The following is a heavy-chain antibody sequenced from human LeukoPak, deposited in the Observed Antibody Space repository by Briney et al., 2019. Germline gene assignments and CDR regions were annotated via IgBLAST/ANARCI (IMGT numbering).Heavy chain of an antibody. CDR3: ARDDFRSGSTHPMDV. D-gene: IGHD3-3*01. CDR1: GGTFSSYA. CDR2: IIPIFGTA. V-gene: IGHV1-69*13. Sequence: SVKVSCKASGGTFSSYAISWVRQAPGQGLEWMGGIIPIFGTANYAQKFQGRVTITADESTSTAYMELSSLRSEDTAVYYCARDDFRSGSTHPMDVWGKGTTVTVSS. J-gene: IGHJ6*03.